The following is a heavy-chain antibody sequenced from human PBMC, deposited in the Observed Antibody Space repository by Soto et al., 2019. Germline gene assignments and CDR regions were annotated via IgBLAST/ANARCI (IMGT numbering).Heavy chain of an antibody. J-gene: IGHJ3*02. Sequence: HPGGSLRLSCAASGFPFNNYAMSWVRQAPGKGLEWVSAIRGSDESTYYAQSVKGRFTISRDNSKNTLNLQMNSLRAEDTAVYYCAKSRSVEDGFDIWGQGTMVTVSS. V-gene: IGHV3-23*01. CDR1: GFPFNNYA. CDR2: IRGSDEST. CDR3: AKSRSVEDGFDI.